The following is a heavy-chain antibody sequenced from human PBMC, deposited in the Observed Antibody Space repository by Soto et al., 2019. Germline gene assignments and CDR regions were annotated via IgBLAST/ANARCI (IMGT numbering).Heavy chain of an antibody. CDR2: INHSGSA. Sequence: QVQLQQWGAGLLKPSETLSLTCAVYGGSFSDYSWTWIRQPPGKALEWLGQINHSGSANYNPSLRCRITISVGPPKNQFSLEVTSVTAAHTAVYYCARGLFSGDAYSGGWYYFDYWGQGTLVTVSS. CDR3: ARGLFSGDAYSGGWYYFDY. CDR1: GGSFSDYS. V-gene: IGHV4-34*01. D-gene: IGHD3-10*01. J-gene: IGHJ4*02.